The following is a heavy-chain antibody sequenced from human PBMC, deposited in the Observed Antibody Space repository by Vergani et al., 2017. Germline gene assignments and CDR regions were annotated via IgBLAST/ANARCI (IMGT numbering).Heavy chain of an antibody. CDR2: IYYSGST. CDR1: GASIRSSNYY. V-gene: IGHV4-39*01. Sequence: QLQLQESGPGLVKPSATLSLTCSVSGASIRSSNYYWGWIRQPPGKVLEWIASIYYSGSTYYNPSLKGRVTISVDTSKNQFSLKLSSVTAADTAVYFCARHSTVEWLVKLGWIDPWGQGILVTVSS. CDR3: ARHSTVEWLVKLGWIDP. J-gene: IGHJ5*02. D-gene: IGHD6-19*01.